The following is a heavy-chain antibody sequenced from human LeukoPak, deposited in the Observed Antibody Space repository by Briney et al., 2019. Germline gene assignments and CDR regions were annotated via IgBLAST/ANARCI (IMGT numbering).Heavy chain of an antibody. V-gene: IGHV1-69*05. J-gene: IGHJ3*02. CDR3: ARKGYSSGAFDI. CDR1: GYTFTSYG. CDR2: IIPIFGTA. D-gene: IGHD6-25*01. Sequence: SVKVSCKASGYTFTSYGFSWVRQAPGQGLEWMGGIIPIFGTANYAQKFQGRVTITTDESTSTAYMELSSLRSEDTAVYYCARKGYSSGAFDIWGQGTMVTVSS.